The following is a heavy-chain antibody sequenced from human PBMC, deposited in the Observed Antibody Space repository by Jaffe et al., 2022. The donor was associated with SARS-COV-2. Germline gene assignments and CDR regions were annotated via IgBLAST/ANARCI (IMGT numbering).Heavy chain of an antibody. CDR2: IYTSGST. D-gene: IGHD5-12*01. J-gene: IGHJ6*02. Sequence: QVQLQESGPGLVKPSQTLSLTCTVSGGSISSGSYYWSWIRQPAGKGLEWIGRIYTSGSTNYNPSLKSRVTISVDTSKNQFSLKLSSVTAADTAVYYCARESSSGGYDDYYYYYGMDVWGQGTTVTVSS. CDR1: GGSISSGSYY. CDR3: ARESSSGGYDDYYYYYGMDV. V-gene: IGHV4-61*02.